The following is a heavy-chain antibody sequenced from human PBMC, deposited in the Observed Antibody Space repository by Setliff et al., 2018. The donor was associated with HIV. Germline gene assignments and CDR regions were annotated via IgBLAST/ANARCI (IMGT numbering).Heavy chain of an antibody. CDR1: GAFVNAGRDF. CDR2: IFHTGGSYSGTT. J-gene: IGHJ4*02. Sequence: PSETLSLTCSVSGAFVNAGRDFWTWIRQPPGKGLEWIGNIFHTGGSYSGTTNYNPSLKSRLIISVDTSKNQFSLRLNSVTAADTAVYYCARRRDGYNSAPWRNDYWGQGTLVTV. V-gene: IGHV4-61*01. CDR3: ARRRDGYNSAPWRNDY. D-gene: IGHD5-12*01.